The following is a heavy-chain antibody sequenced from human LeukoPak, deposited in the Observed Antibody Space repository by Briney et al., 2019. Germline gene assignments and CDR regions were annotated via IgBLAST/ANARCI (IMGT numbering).Heavy chain of an antibody. Sequence: PGGSLRLSCAASGFTFSSYAMSWVRQAPGKGLEWVSAISGSGGSTYYADSVKGRFTISRDNSKNTLYLQMNSLRAEDTAVYYCAKGVSFYDYVWGSYRGNYFDYWGQGTLVTVSS. CDR3: AKGVSFYDYVWGSYRGNYFDY. J-gene: IGHJ4*02. D-gene: IGHD3-16*02. CDR1: GFTFSSYA. V-gene: IGHV3-23*01. CDR2: ISGSGGST.